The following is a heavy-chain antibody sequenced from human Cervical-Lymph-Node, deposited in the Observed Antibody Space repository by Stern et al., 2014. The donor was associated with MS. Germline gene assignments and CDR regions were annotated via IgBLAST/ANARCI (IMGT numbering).Heavy chain of an antibody. J-gene: IGHJ4*02. CDR1: GDTLSELS. Sequence: LQLVQSGAEVKKPWASVWVSCKVSGDTLSELSMHWVRQAPGKGLEWMANFDPEDGETTYAQKFQGRVTLTEDRGRDTAYMELRSLRVEDTAVYYCAVDVAPGRGQGTLVTVSS. V-gene: IGHV1-24*01. CDR2: FDPEDGET. D-gene: IGHD2-15*01. CDR3: AVDVAPG.